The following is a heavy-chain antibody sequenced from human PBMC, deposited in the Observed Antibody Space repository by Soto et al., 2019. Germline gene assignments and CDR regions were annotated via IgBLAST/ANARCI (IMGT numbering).Heavy chain of an antibody. CDR3: ARGRYGDY. Sequence: QVHLVQSGAEVKKPGASVKVSCKGSGYTFTSYGITWVRQAPGQGLEWMGWISAHNGNTDYAQKLQGRVTVTRDTSATTAYMELRSLRSDDTAVYYCARGRYGDYWGQGALVTVSS. J-gene: IGHJ4*02. D-gene: IGHD1-1*01. CDR2: ISAHNGNT. V-gene: IGHV1-18*01. CDR1: GYTFTSYG.